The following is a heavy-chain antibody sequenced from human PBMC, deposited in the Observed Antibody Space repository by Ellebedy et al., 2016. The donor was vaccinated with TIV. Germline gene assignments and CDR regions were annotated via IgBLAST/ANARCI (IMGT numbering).Heavy chain of an antibody. CDR3: AKDKPSAMGAYNY. J-gene: IGHJ4*02. CDR2: IYYSGST. D-gene: IGHD2-2*01. Sequence: MPSETLSLTCTVSGASIISSSYYWGWIRQPPGKGLEWVGSIYYSGSTYYNPSLKSRVIISVDRSKNQFSLKLTSVTAADTAVYYCAKDKPSAMGAYNYWGQGILVTVSS. CDR1: GASIISSSYY. V-gene: IGHV4-39*07.